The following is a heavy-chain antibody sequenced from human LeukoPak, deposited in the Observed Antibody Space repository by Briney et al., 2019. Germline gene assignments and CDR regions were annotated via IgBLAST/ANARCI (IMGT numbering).Heavy chain of an antibody. CDR3: AFGTRYSPSLQCPVHNPTHQSHRTRYPPGSNLKGPEHPMVYLSECSIYDWRCLLFIDG. CDR1: GYSFTSYW. CDR2: IYPGDSDT. D-gene: IGHD5-18*01. V-gene: IGHV5-51*01. J-gene: IGHJ6*03. Sequence: GESLKISCKGSGYSFTSYWIGWVRQMPGKGLEWMGIIYPGDSDTRYSPSFQGQVTISADKSISTAYLQWSSLMASDTAMYSCAFGTRYSPSLQCPVHNPTHQSHRTRYPPGSNLKGPEHPMVYLSECSIYDWRCLLFIDGWGKRTTVTVSS.